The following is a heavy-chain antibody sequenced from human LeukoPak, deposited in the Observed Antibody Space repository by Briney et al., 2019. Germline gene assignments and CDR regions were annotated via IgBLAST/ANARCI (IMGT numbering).Heavy chain of an antibody. Sequence: GGSLRLSCAASGFTFSSYEMNWVRQAPGKGLEWVPYISSSGSTIYYADSVKGRFTISRDNAKNSLYLQMNSLRAEDTAVYYCARWIQTRGGYYWGQGTLVTVSS. J-gene: IGHJ4*02. CDR3: ARWIQTRGGYY. CDR1: GFTFSSYE. V-gene: IGHV3-48*03. D-gene: IGHD5-18*01. CDR2: ISSSGSTI.